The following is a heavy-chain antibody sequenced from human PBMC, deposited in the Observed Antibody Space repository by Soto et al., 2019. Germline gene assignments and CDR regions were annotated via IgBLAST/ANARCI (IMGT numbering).Heavy chain of an antibody. V-gene: IGHV3-53*01. CDR2: IYSGGST. J-gene: IGHJ4*02. CDR3: AKHLTYYYDSSGRLGFDY. D-gene: IGHD3-22*01. Sequence: PGGSLRLSCAASGFTVSSNYMSWVRQAPGKGLEWVSVIYSGGSTYYGDSVKGRFTISRDNSKNTLYLQMNSLRAEDTAVYYCAKHLTYYYDSSGRLGFDYWGQGTLVTVSS. CDR1: GFTVSSNY.